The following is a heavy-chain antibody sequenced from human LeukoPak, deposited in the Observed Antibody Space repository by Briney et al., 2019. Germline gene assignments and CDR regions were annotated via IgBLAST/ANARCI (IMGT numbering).Heavy chain of an antibody. D-gene: IGHD6-19*01. Sequence: ASVKVSCKASGYTFNNYGISWVRQAPGQGLEWMGWISAYNGNTKYAQKFQGRVTMTTDTSTSTAYMELRSLRSDDTAVYYCARFAVHRRLTVAGQFGLDYWGQGTLVTVSS. CDR1: GYTFNNYG. CDR2: ISAYNGNT. J-gene: IGHJ4*02. CDR3: ARFAVHRRLTVAGQFGLDY. V-gene: IGHV1-18*01.